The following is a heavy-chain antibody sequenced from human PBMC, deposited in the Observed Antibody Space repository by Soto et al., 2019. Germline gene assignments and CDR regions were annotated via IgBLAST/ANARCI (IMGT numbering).Heavy chain of an antibody. J-gene: IGHJ4*02. CDR2: ISYDGSNK. CDR3: AKGHREYSSSSFDY. Sequence: GGSLRLSCAASGFTFSSYGMHWVRQAPGKGLEWVVVISYDGSNKYYADSVKGRFTISRDNSKNTLYLQMNSLRAEDTAVYYCAKGHREYSSSSFDYWGQGTLVTVSS. V-gene: IGHV3-30*18. D-gene: IGHD6-6*01. CDR1: GFTFSSYG.